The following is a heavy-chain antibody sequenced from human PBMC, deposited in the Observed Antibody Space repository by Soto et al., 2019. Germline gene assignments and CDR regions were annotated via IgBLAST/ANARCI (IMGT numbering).Heavy chain of an antibody. CDR3: AREKSIRFLEWSRDEPSAPAFDI. J-gene: IGHJ3*02. V-gene: IGHV1-18*01. D-gene: IGHD3-3*01. CDR2: ISAYNGNT. CDR1: GYTFTSYG. Sequence: GASVKVSCKASGYTFTSYGISWVRQAPGQGLEWMGWISAYNGNTNYAQKLQGRVTMTTDTSTSTAYMELRSLRSDDTAVYYCAREKSIRFLEWSRDEPSAPAFDIWGQGTMVTVSS.